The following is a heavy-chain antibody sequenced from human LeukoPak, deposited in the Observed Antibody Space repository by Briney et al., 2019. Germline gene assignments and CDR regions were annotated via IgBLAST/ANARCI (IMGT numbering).Heavy chain of an antibody. CDR2: ISSSGSTI. CDR3: ARNSHDAFDI. V-gene: IGHV3-48*03. CDR1: GFTFSSYE. J-gene: IGHJ3*02. Sequence: PGGSLRLSCAASGFTFSSYEMNWVRQAPGKGPEWVSYISSSGSTIYYADSVKGRFTISRDNAKNSLYLQMNSLRAEDTAVYYCARNSHDAFDIWGQGTMVTVSS. D-gene: IGHD4-23*01.